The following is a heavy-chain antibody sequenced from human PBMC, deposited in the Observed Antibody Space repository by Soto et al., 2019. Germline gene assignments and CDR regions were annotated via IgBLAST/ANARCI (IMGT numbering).Heavy chain of an antibody. CDR3: ARDCTGGSCFCIY. J-gene: IGHJ4*02. CDR2: INTYNGNS. Sequence: QVQLVQSAAEVKKPGASVKVSCKASGYTLTNYAISWVRQAPGQGPEWMGWINTYNGNSNYAQKFKGRVTMTTDTSTNTPYMELRSLTSDDTAVYYCARDCTGGSCFCIYWGQGTLVTVSS. D-gene: IGHD2-15*01. V-gene: IGHV1-18*01. CDR1: GYTLTNYA.